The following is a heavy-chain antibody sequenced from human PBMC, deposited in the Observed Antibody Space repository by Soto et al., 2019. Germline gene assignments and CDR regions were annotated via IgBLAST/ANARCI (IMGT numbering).Heavy chain of an antibody. CDR2: IDAGNGNT. J-gene: IGHJ4*02. V-gene: IGHV1-3*01. CDR1: GYTFTSYA. D-gene: IGHD1-26*01. CDR3: AGGLGLYYFDY. Sequence: QVQLVQSGAEVKKPGASVKVSCKASGYTFTSYAMHWVRQAPGQRLEWMGWIDAGNGNTKYSQKFQGRVTITRDTSASTAYMELCSLRSEDTAVYYCAGGLGLYYFDYWGQGTLVTVSS.